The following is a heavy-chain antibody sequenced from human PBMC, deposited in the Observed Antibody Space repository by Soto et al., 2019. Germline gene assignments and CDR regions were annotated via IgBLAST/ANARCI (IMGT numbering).Heavy chain of an antibody. CDR3: ARGIKYGAYSRWFDP. CDR1: GYTFTSYD. Sequence: QVQLVQSGAEVKKPGASVKVSCKASGYTFTSYDINWVRQATGQGLEYLGWVNPNSGNTGYVQKLQGRVPMTRDTSISTAYTELRSLRSEDSAVYFCARGIKYGAYSRWFDPWGQGTLVTVSS. V-gene: IGHV1-8*01. D-gene: IGHD4-17*01. CDR2: VNPNSGNT. J-gene: IGHJ5*02.